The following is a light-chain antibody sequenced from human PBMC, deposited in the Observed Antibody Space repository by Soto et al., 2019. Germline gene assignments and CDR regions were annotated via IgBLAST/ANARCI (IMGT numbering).Light chain of an antibody. V-gene: IGKV3D-20*02. CDR3: QQRSYWPIT. CDR2: GAS. CDR1: QSVSSSY. Sequence: EIVLTQSPGTLSLSPGERATLSCRASQSVSSSYLAWYQQKPGQAPRLLIFGASIRDTGIPDRFSGSGSGTDFTLTISRLESEDFAVYYCQQRSYWPITFGQGTRLEIK. J-gene: IGKJ5*01.